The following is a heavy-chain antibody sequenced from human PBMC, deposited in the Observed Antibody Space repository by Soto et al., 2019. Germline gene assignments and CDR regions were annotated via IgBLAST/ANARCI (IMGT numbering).Heavy chain of an antibody. CDR3: ARVRVEGITMVRGVIRWFDP. V-gene: IGHV4-59*01. CDR1: GGSISSYY. D-gene: IGHD3-10*01. Sequence: SETLSLTCPFSGGSISSYYWSLIRQPPGKGLEWIGYIYYSGSTNYNPSLKSRVTISVDTSKNQFSLKLSSVTAADTAVYYCARVRVEGITMVRGVIRWFDPWGQGTLVTVSS. J-gene: IGHJ5*02. CDR2: IYYSGST.